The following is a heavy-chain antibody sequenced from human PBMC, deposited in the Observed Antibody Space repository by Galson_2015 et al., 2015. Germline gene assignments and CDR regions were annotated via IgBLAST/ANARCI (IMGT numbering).Heavy chain of an antibody. CDR2: ISSGSNTI. D-gene: IGHD2-15*01. CDR3: ARGVVASRCFDY. CDR1: GFSLSSYS. J-gene: IGHJ4*02. Sequence: SLRLSCAVSGFSLSSYSMNWVRQAPGKGLEWVSYISSGSNTIHYADSVKGRFTISRDNAENSLYLQMNRLRDEDTAVYYCARGVVASRCFDYRGQGTLVTVSS. V-gene: IGHV3-48*02.